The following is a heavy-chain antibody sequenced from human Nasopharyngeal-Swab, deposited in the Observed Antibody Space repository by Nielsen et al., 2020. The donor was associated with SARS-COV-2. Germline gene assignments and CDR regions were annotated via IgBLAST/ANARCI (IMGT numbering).Heavy chain of an antibody. V-gene: IGHV6-1*01. CDR3: ARGSSPPIFYYYMDV. CDR1: GDKVSNINAV. CDR2: TYYRSKWYN. J-gene: IGHJ6*03. Sequence: SQTLSLTCAISGDKVSNINAVWTWIRQSPSRGLEWLGRTYYRSKWYNHYAISVEGRITINPDTSKNQFSLHLNSVTPEDTAVYYCARGSSPPIFYYYMDVWGKGTMVTVSS.